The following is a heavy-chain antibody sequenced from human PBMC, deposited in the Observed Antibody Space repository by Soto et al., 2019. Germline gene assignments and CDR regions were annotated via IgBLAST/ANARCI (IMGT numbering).Heavy chain of an antibody. CDR3: ARDNILGILYGGMHV. J-gene: IGHJ6*02. CDR2: IYYSGST. CDR1: GGSISSGDYY. V-gene: IGHV4-30-4*01. D-gene: IGHD3-3*01. Sequence: QVQLQESGPGLVKPSQTLSLTCTVSGGSISSGDYYWSWIRQPPGKGLEWIGYIYYSGSTYYNTSLKCRVTISVDTPENTFSLKLRSATAAETAVYYCARDNILGILYGGMHVWGQGTTVTVSS.